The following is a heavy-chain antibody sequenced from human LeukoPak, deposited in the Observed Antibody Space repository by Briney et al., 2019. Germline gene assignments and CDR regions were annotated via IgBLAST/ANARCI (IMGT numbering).Heavy chain of an antibody. J-gene: IGHJ3*02. V-gene: IGHV3-30*02. CDR2: IRYDGSNK. D-gene: IGHD5-24*01. CDR1: GFTFSSYV. Sequence: QPGGSLRLSCAASGFTFSSYVMHWVRQAPGKGLEWVAFIRYDGSNKYYAASVKGRFTISRDNAKNSLYLQMNTLRAEDAAVYYCAREGDGYKGVYAFDIWGQGTLVTVSS. CDR3: AREGDGYKGVYAFDI.